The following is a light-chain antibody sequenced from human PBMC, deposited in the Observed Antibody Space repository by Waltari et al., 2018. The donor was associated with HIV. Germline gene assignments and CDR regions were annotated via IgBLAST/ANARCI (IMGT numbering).Light chain of an antibody. CDR2: LNSDGSY. CDR1: SGHRNYA. CDR3: QSWTTGIVL. J-gene: IGLJ2*01. V-gene: IGLV4-69*01. Sequence: QLVLTQSLSASASLRASVKHTCTLSSGHRNYAIAWHQHQPEKGPRYLMRLNSDGSYRKGAGIPDRFSGSSSGAERYLIISSLQSEDEADYYCQSWTTGIVLFGGGTKLTVL.